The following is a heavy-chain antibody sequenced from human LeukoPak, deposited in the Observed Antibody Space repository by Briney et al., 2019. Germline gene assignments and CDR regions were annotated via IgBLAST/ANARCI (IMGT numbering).Heavy chain of an antibody. V-gene: IGHV4-4*07. J-gene: IGHJ4*02. CDR2: IYTSGST. D-gene: IGHD6-13*01. CDR1: GDSISSFY. CDR3: ARDVVAAAGTWDY. Sequence: SETLSLTCTVSGDSISSFYWTWIRQPAGKGLEWIGRIYTSGSTNYNPSLKSRVTMSVDTSKNQFSLMLSSVTAADTPVYYCARDVVAAAGTWDYWGQGTLVTVSS.